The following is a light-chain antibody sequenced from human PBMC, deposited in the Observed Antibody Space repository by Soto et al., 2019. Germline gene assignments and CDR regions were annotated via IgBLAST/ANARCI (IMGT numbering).Light chain of an antibody. CDR1: QSISTY. CDR2: DAS. Sequence: EIVLTQSPATLSLYKGERATLSCRASQSISTYLAWYQQKPGQAPRLLIYDASNRAAGVPARFSGSGSGTDFTLIISSVEPEDFAVYYCQQRSNWPPITFGQGTRLEIK. V-gene: IGKV3-11*01. J-gene: IGKJ5*01. CDR3: QQRSNWPPIT.